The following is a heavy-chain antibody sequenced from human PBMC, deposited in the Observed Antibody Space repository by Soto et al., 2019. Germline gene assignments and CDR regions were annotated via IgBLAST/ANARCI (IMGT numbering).Heavy chain of an antibody. D-gene: IGHD6-6*01. J-gene: IGHJ6*02. CDR1: GYSFASYW. CDR3: ARTRSFTLGFYYDGMDV. V-gene: IGHV5-51*01. Sequence: LGESLKLSCQGSGYSFASYWIGWVRQMPGKDLEWMGIIYPGDSDTRYSPSFQGQVTISADKSLRPAYLQWTSLKASDTALYYCARTRSFTLGFYYDGMDVWGQGATVTVSS. CDR2: IYPGDSDT.